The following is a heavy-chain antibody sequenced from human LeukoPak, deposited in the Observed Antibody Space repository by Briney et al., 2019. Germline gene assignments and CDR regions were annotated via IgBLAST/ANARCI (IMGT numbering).Heavy chain of an antibody. CDR3: ARDSQAHYDYVWGSYAFDI. J-gene: IGHJ3*02. CDR1: GGTFSSYA. D-gene: IGHD3-16*01. CDR2: IIPIFGTA. Sequence: SVKVSCKASGGTFSSYAISWVRQAPGQGLEWMGGIIPIFGTANYAQKFQGRVTITADESTSTAYMELSSLRSEDTAVYYCARDSQAHYDYVWGSYAFDIWGQGTMVTISS. V-gene: IGHV1-69*13.